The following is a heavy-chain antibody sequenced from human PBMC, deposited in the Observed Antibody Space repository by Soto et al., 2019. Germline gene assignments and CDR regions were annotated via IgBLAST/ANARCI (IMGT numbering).Heavy chain of an antibody. D-gene: IGHD6-13*01. CDR1: GFTFSYYY. CDR3: ARLGSIDAAGTHEL. CDR2: ISVIASTI. V-gene: IGHV3-11*01. Sequence: LRLAWASSGFTFSYYYMSWFLQSPGKGLEWVSYISVIASTIHDADSVKGRFTISRDNAKNSLYLQMNSLRAEDTALYYCARLGSIDAAGTHELWGKGHLVNVSS. J-gene: IGHJ4*02.